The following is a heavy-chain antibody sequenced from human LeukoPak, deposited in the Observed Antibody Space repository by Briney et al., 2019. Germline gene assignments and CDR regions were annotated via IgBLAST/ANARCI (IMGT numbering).Heavy chain of an antibody. V-gene: IGHV4-34*01. CDR2: INHSGST. D-gene: IGHD3-22*01. CDR3: ARGNYYYDSSGFDY. Sequence: PSETLSLTCAVYGGSFSGYYWSWIRQPPGKGLEWIGEINHSGSTNYNPSLKSRVTISVDTSKNQFSLKLSSVTAADTAVYYCARGNYYYDSSGFDYWGQGTLVTVSS. J-gene: IGHJ4*02. CDR1: GGSFSGYY.